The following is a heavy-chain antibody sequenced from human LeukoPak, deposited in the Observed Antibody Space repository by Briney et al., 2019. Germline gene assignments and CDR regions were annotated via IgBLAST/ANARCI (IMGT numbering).Heavy chain of an antibody. V-gene: IGHV4-31*03. Sequence: PSETLSLTCTVSGGSISSGGYYWSWIRQHPGKGLEWIGYIYYSGSTYYNPSLKSRVTISVDTSKNQFSLKLSSVTAADTAVYYCARDGAYYDILTGFTYNWFDPWGQGTLVTASS. D-gene: IGHD3-9*01. CDR1: GGSISSGGYY. CDR3: ARDGAYYDILTGFTYNWFDP. CDR2: IYYSGST. J-gene: IGHJ5*02.